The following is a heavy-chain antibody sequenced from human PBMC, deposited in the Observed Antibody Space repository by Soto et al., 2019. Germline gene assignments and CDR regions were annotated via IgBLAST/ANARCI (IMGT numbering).Heavy chain of an antibody. CDR2: ISYDGSNK. CDR3: ARGYDILTGYPDY. J-gene: IGHJ4*02. Sequence: QVQLVESGGGVVQPGRSLRLSCAASGFTFSSYAMHWVRQAPGKGLEWVAVISYDGSNKYYADSVKGRFTISRDNSKNTLYLQMNSLRAEDTAVYYCARGYDILTGYPDYWGQGTLVTVSS. D-gene: IGHD3-9*01. CDR1: GFTFSSYA. V-gene: IGHV3-30-3*01.